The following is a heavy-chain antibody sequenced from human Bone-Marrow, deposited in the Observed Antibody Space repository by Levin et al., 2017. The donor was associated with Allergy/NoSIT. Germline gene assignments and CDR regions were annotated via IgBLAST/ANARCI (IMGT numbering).Heavy chain of an antibody. Sequence: TGGSLRLSCTASGFSFSSYSMHWVRQAPGKGLVWVPLISYDSSKTFYADSVKGRFTISRDNSNNPLSLQINSLRPDDTAVYFCARAARLGHYLNAWGQGTLVTVSS. J-gene: IGHJ5*02. CDR2: ISYDSSKT. V-gene: IGHV3-30*04. CDR1: GFSFSSYS. CDR3: ARAARLGHYLNA. D-gene: IGHD1-26*01.